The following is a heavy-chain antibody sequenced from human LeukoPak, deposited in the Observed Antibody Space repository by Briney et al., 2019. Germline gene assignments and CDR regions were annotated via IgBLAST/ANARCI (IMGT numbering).Heavy chain of an antibody. CDR1: GFTFSDYF. Sequence: GGSLRLSCAASGFTFSDYFMSWIRQAPGRGLEWVSVIRSSGSGGSTYYADSVKGRFTISRDNSKNTLYLQMNSLRAEDTAVYYCARVGWGLAYCGGDCYPFDYWGQGTLVTVSS. CDR2: IRSSGSGGST. V-gene: IGHV3-23*01. CDR3: ARVGWGLAYCGGDCYPFDY. D-gene: IGHD2-21*02. J-gene: IGHJ4*02.